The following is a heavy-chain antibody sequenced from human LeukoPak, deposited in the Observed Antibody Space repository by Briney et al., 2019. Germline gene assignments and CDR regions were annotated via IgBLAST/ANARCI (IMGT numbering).Heavy chain of an antibody. CDR3: ARSGYSYGADAFEI. CDR2: IFYSGST. CDR1: SGSISTSNYY. D-gene: IGHD5-18*01. Sequence: SETLSLTCTVSSGSISTSNYYWGWVRQPPGKALEWIGNIFYSGSTYYSPSLKSRVTISLDTSKNQFSLKLSSVTAADTAVYYCARSGYSYGADAFEIWGQGTMVTVSS. V-gene: IGHV4-39*07. J-gene: IGHJ3*02.